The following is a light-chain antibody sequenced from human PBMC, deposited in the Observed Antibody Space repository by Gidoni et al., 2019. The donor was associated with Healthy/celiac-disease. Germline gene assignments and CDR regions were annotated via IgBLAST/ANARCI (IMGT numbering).Light chain of an antibody. CDR3: QQYGSSFFT. J-gene: IGKJ3*01. CDR2: GAS. Sequence: EIVLTQSPGTLSLSPGERATLPCRASQSGSSSYLAWYQQKPGQAPRLLIYGASSRATGIPDRFSGSGSGTDFTLTISRLEPEDFAVYYCQQYGSSFFTFGPGTKVDIK. V-gene: IGKV3-20*01. CDR1: QSGSSSY.